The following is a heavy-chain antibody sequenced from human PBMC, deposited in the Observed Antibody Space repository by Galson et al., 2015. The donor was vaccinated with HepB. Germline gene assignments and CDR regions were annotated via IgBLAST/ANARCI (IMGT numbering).Heavy chain of an antibody. CDR1: GGTFSSYA. CDR3: AREAGNCRGGTCLNYFDY. D-gene: IGHD2-15*01. Sequence: SVTVSCKASGGTFSSYAISWVRQAPGQGLEWMGWINPNTGGTHYVQKFQGRVTMTRDTSITTAFMELSGLTSDDTAVFYCAREAGNCRGGTCLNYFDYWGQGTLVTVSS. CDR2: INPNTGGT. V-gene: IGHV1-2*02. J-gene: IGHJ4*02.